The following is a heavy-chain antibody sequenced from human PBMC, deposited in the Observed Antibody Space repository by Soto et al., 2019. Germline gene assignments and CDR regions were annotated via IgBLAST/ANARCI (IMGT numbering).Heavy chain of an antibody. CDR1: GGSFSGYY. Sequence: SETLSLTCAVYGGSFSGYYWSWIRQPPGKGLEWIGEINHSGSTNYNPSLKSRVTISVDTSKNQFSLKLSSVTAADTAVYYCARVDRHYYGSGSYYGIDYWGQGTLVTVSS. CDR2: INHSGST. CDR3: ARVDRHYYGSGSYYGIDY. V-gene: IGHV4-34*01. D-gene: IGHD3-10*01. J-gene: IGHJ4*02.